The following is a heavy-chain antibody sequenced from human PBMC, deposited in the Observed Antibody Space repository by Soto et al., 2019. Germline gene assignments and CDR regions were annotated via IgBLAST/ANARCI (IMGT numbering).Heavy chain of an antibody. J-gene: IGHJ4*02. CDR2: IYYSGST. CDR1: GGSISSYY. CDR3: ARVFDFWSGYSYFDY. D-gene: IGHD3-3*01. V-gene: IGHV4-59*01. Sequence: SETLSLTCTVSGGSISSYYWSWIRQPQGKGLEWIGYIYYSGSTNYNPSPKSRVTISVDTSKNQFSLKLSSVTAADTAVYYCARVFDFWSGYSYFDYWGQGTLVTVSS.